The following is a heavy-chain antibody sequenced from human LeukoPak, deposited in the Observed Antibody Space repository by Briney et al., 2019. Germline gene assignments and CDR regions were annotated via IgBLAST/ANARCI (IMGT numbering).Heavy chain of an antibody. D-gene: IGHD3-10*01. J-gene: IGHJ4*02. V-gene: IGHV3-23*01. CDR1: GFTFSSCA. Sequence: GGSLRLSCAASGFTFSSCAMSWVRQAPGKGLEWVSAISGSGGSTYYAGSVKGRFTISRDNSKNTLYLQMNSLRAEDTAVYYCAKAPTCYYGSGSCEDYWGQGTLVTVSS. CDR3: AKAPTCYYGSGSCEDY. CDR2: ISGSGGST.